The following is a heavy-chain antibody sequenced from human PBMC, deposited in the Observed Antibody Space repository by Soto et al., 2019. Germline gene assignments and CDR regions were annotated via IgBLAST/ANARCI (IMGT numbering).Heavy chain of an antibody. CDR3: ARPPVIDIVVPPDY. D-gene: IGHD2-15*01. CDR1: GFTCEEHA. CDR2: VFCKGGST. Sequence: EVQLVESGGGLVQPGRSLRLSCAASGFTCEEHAMHWVRQVPGEGLEWVSGVFCKGGSTGYADSVKGRFTISRDNAKNSLYLQMNSLRIEDTAVYYCARPPVIDIVVPPDYWGQGTLVTVSS. J-gene: IGHJ4*02. V-gene: IGHV3-9*01.